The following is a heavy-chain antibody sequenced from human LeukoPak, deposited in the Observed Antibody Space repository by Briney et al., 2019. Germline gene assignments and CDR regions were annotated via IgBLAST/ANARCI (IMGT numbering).Heavy chain of an antibody. D-gene: IGHD5/OR15-5a*01. J-gene: IGHJ4*02. Sequence: GGSLRLSCAASGFNVSNNYMTWVRQAPGKCLEWVSGISWNSGSIGYADSVKGRFTISRDNAKNSLYLQMNSLRAEDMALYYCAKGVHDGLVSTIDYWGQGTLVTVSS. V-gene: IGHV3-9*03. CDR1: GFNVSNNY. CDR3: AKGVHDGLVSTIDY. CDR2: ISWNSGSI.